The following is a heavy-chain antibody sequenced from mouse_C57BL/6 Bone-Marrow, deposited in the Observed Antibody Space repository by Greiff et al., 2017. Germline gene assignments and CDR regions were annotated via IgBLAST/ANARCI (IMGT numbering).Heavy chain of an antibody. J-gene: IGHJ2*01. CDR3: ARRGHGSSLDY. Sequence: EVKLMESGGGLVKPGGSLILSCAASGFTFSDDGLHWVRQAPEKGLEWVAYISSGSSTIFYADTVKGRLTISRDNAKNTLFLQMTSLRSEDTAMYYCARRGHGSSLDYWGQGTTLTVSS. V-gene: IGHV5-17*01. CDR2: ISSGSSTI. D-gene: IGHD1-1*01. CDR1: GFTFSDDG.